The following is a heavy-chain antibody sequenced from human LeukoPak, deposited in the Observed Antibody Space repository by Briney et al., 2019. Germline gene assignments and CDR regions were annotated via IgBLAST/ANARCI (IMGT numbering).Heavy chain of an antibody. V-gene: IGHV3-48*03. CDR3: ARGRSIAVAGTGGYYYYGMDV. J-gene: IGHJ6*04. CDR2: ISSSGSTI. D-gene: IGHD6-19*01. CDR1: GFTFSSYE. Sequence: PGGSLRLSCAASGFTFSSYEMNWVRQAPGKGLEWVSYISSSGSTIYYADSVKSRFTISRDNAKNSLYLQMNSLRAEDTAVYYCARGRSIAVAGTGGYYYYGMDVWGKGATLTVSS.